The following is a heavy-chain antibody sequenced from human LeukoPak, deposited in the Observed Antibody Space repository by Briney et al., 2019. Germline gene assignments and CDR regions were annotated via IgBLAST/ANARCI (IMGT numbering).Heavy chain of an antibody. CDR1: GGTFSSYA. J-gene: IGHJ6*03. V-gene: IGHV1-69*05. Sequence: SVKVSCKASGGTFSSYAISWVRQAPGQGLEWMGGIIPIFGTANYAQKLQGRVTMTTDTSTSTAYMELRSLRSDDTAVYYCAREPRSLYYMDVWGKGTTVTVSS. CDR3: AREPRSLYYMDV. CDR2: IIPIFGTA.